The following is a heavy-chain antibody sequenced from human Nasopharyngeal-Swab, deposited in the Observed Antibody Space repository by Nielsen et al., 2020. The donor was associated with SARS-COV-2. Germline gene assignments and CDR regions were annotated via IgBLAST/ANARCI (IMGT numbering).Heavy chain of an antibody. CDR2: INHSGST. J-gene: IGHJ4*02. Sequence: SETLSLTFAVYGGSFSGYYWSWIRQPPGKGLEWIGEINHSGSTNYNPSLKSRVTISVDTSKNQFSLKLSSVTAADTAVYYCAQTYCGGDCYSWGQGTLVTVSS. V-gene: IGHV4-34*01. D-gene: IGHD2-21*02. CDR1: GGSFSGYY. CDR3: AQTYCGGDCYS.